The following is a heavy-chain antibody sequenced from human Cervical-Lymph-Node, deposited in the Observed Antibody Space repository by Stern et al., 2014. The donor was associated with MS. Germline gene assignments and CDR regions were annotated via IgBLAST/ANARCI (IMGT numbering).Heavy chain of an antibody. Sequence: EVQLVESGGGLVKPGRSLRLSCEVSGFTFSNYTMNWVRQAPGKGLEWVSSISSTSKYIYYANSVKGRFTISRDNAKNSLYLQMNSRRAEDTAIYYCARARRGFDHWGQGTLVTVSS. J-gene: IGHJ4*02. CDR3: ARARRGFDH. CDR1: GFTFSNYT. V-gene: IGHV3-21*06. CDR2: ISSTSKYI.